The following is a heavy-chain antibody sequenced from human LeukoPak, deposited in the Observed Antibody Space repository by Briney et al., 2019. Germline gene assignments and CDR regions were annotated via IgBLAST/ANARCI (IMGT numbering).Heavy chain of an antibody. CDR3: ARASTIFGVVSVGY. CDR1: GFTFSSYG. CDR2: IWYDGSNK. V-gene: IGHV3-33*01. D-gene: IGHD3-3*01. J-gene: IGHJ4*02. Sequence: GGSLRLSCAASGFTFSSYGMPWVRQAPGKGLEWVAVIWYDGSNKYYADSVKGRFTISRDNSKNTLYLQMNSLRAEDTAVYYCARASTIFGVVSVGYWGQGTLVTVSS.